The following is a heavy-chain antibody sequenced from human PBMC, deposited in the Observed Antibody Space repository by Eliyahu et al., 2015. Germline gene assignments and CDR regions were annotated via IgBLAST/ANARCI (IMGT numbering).Heavy chain of an antibody. CDR1: GFTFSSYW. D-gene: IGHD3-22*01. CDR3: VRGSGIGVVSTRGDY. Sequence: EVRLVESGGGLVQPGGSLRLSCAXXGFTFSSYWMHWVXQAPGKGXVWVSGISPDMSITAXADSVKGRFTISRDNAKNTLYLQMNSLRAEDTAVYYCVRGSGIGVVSTRGDYWGQGTLVTVSS. J-gene: IGHJ4*02. V-gene: IGHV3-74*01. CDR2: ISPDMSIT.